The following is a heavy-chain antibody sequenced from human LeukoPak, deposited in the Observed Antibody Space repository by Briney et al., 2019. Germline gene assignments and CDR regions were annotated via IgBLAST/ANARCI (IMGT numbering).Heavy chain of an antibody. V-gene: IGHV1-8*01. J-gene: IGHJ6*02. CDR2: MNPNSGNT. Sequence: ASVKVSCKASGYTFTSYDINWVRQATGQGLEWVGWMNPNSGNTGYAQKFQGRVTMTRNTSISTAYMELSSLRSEDTAVYYWARGILWFGELVDYYYYGMDVWGQGTTVTVSS. CDR1: GYTFTSYD. CDR3: ARGILWFGELVDYYYYGMDV. D-gene: IGHD3-10*01.